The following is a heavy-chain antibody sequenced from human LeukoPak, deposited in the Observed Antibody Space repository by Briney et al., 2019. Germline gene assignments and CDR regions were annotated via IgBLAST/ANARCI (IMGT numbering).Heavy chain of an antibody. D-gene: IGHD2-2*01. CDR2: ISAYNGNT. Sequence: ASVKVSCKASGYTFSNYDINWVRQAPGQGLEWMGRISAYNGNTNYAQKFQGRVTMTTDTSTSIAYMELRSLRSDDTAVYYCARTVCSSTSCYERTADNWFDPWGQGTLVTVSS. J-gene: IGHJ5*02. CDR3: ARTVCSSTSCYERTADNWFDP. V-gene: IGHV1-18*01. CDR1: GYTFSNYD.